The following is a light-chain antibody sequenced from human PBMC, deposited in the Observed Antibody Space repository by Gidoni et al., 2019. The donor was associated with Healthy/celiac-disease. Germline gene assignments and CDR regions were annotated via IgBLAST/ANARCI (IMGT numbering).Light chain of an antibody. CDR1: RSISSY. CDR3: QRSYGTLFT. CDR2: AAS. J-gene: IGKJ3*01. V-gene: IGKV1-39*01. Sequence: DTQTTQSPSSLSASVGDRVTITCRASRSISSYLNWYQQKPGKAPKLLIYAASSLQGAVPSRFSGGGSGTGFTLTVGSLQPEDFAASYCQRSYGTLFTFGPGTKVDIK.